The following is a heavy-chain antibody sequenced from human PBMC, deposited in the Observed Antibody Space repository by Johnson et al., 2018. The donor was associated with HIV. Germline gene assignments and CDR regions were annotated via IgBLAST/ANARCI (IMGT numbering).Heavy chain of an antibody. CDR3: ARDRGSMPAVAFDI. Sequence: QVQLVVSGGALVQPGRSLRLSCAASGFTFSSYAMHWVRQAPGKGLEWVAVISYDGSNKYYADPVKGRFTISRDNSKNTLYLQMNSLRAEDTAVYYCARDRGSMPAVAFDIWGQGTMVTVSS. J-gene: IGHJ3*02. D-gene: IGHD2-2*01. CDR2: ISYDGSNK. V-gene: IGHV3-30-3*01. CDR1: GFTFSSYA.